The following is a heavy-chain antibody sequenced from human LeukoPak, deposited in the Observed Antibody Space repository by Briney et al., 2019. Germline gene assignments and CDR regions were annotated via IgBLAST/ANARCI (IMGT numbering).Heavy chain of an antibody. CDR1: GGSISSGDYY. CDR3: ARVPDYGGIDY. J-gene: IGHJ4*02. CDR2: IYYSGST. Sequence: SQTLSLTCTVSGGSISSGDYYWSWIRQPPGKGLEWTGYIYYSGSTYYNPSLKSRVTISVDTSKNQFSLKLSSVTAADTAVYYCARVPDYGGIDYWGQGTLVTVSS. D-gene: IGHD4-23*01. V-gene: IGHV4-30-4*01.